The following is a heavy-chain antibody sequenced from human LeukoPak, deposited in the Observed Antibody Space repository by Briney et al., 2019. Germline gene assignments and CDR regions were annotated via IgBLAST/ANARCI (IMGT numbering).Heavy chain of an antibody. CDR1: GDSISSGDYY. Sequence: PSQTLSLTCTVSGDSISSGDYYWSWIRQPAGKGLEWIGEINHSGSTNYNPSLKSRVTISVDTSKNQFSLKLSSVTAADTAVYYCARALPYSSSWYRPRQYFDYWGQGTLVTVSS. V-gene: IGHV4-61*09. J-gene: IGHJ4*02. D-gene: IGHD6-13*01. CDR2: INHSGST. CDR3: ARALPYSSSWYRPRQYFDY.